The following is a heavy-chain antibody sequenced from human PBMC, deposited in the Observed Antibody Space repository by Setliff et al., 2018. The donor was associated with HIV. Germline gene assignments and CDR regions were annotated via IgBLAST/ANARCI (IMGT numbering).Heavy chain of an antibody. CDR3: ARADYDSSGYDAFDI. D-gene: IGHD3-22*01. V-gene: IGHV1-8*01. CDR1: ATFTNVD. Sequence: ASVKVSCKASATFTNVDIHWLRRATGQGLEWMGWMNPNSGVSGYGQKFQGRVTITADESTSTAYMELSSLRSEDTAVYYCARADYDSSGYDAFDIWGQGTMVTVSS. J-gene: IGHJ3*02. CDR2: MNPNSGVS.